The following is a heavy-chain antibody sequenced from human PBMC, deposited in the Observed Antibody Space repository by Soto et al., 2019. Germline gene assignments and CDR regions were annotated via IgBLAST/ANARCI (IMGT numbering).Heavy chain of an antibody. CDR3: ARWTIDPVSGFDP. CDR2: TYYRSKWYN. V-gene: IGHV6-1*01. Sequence: SQTLSLTCAISGDSGSSNSAAWNWIRPSPSRGLEWLGRTYYRSKWYNDYAVSVKSRITINPDTSKNQFSLQLNSVTPEDTAVYYCARWTIDPVSGFDPWGQGTLVTVSS. J-gene: IGHJ5*02. CDR1: GDSGSSNSAA. D-gene: IGHD2-8*01.